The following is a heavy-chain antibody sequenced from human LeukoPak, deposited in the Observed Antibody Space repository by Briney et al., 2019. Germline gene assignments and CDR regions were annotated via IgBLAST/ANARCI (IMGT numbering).Heavy chain of an antibody. CDR3: AREGGTVVVGRFDY. J-gene: IGHJ4*02. CDR2: IQTDGSDK. D-gene: IGHD2-2*01. Sequence: PGGSLRLSCAASGINFRASGMHWVRQAPGMGLEWVTFIQTDGSDKRYAASVAGRFTISRDDSKNTVYLHMNSLRPDYSALYYCAREGGTVVVGRFDYWGQGTLVTVSS. CDR1: GINFRASG. V-gene: IGHV3-30*02.